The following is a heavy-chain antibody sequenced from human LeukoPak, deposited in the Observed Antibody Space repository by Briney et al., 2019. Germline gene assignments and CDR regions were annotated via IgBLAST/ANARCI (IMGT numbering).Heavy chain of an antibody. Sequence: GASVKVSCKASGYTFTSYGISWVRQAPGQGLEWMGWISAYNGNTNYAQKLQGRVTMTTDTSTSTAYMELRSLRSDDTAVYYCARAGYCSSTSCHRDAFDIWGQGTMVTVSS. CDR3: ARAGYCSSTSCHRDAFDI. CDR2: ISAYNGNT. D-gene: IGHD2-2*01. CDR1: GYTFTSYG. J-gene: IGHJ3*02. V-gene: IGHV1-18*01.